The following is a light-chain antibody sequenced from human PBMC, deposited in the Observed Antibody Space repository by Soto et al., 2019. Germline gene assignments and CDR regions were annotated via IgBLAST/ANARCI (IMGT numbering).Light chain of an antibody. CDR2: GAS. CDR1: QSVSSN. J-gene: IGKJ5*01. Sequence: EIVMTQSPATLSVSPGERATLSCRASQSVSSNLAWYQQKPGQAPSLLIYGASSRVIGIPDRFSGSGSGTDFTLTITRLEPEDFAVYYCQQYGSSPITFGQGTRLEIK. CDR3: QQYGSSPIT. V-gene: IGKV3-20*01.